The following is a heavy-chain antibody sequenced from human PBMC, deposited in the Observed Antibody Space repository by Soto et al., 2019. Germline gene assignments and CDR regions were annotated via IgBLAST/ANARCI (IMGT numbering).Heavy chain of an antibody. CDR3: ARRYCISTSCHYYGMDV. CDR1: GGTFSTYT. CDR2: IIPMFGTA. Sequence: QVQLVQSGAEVKKPGSSVKVSCKASGGTFSTYTINWVRQAPGQGLAWMGGIIPMFGTANYAQTCQGRVTITAAESTSTAYMELSSQRSEDTAVYYCARRYCISTSCHYYGMDVWGQGTTVTVSS. J-gene: IGHJ6*02. V-gene: IGHV1-69*12. D-gene: IGHD2-2*01.